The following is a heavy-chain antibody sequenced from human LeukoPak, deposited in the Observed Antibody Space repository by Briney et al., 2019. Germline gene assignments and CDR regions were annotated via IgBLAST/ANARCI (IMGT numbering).Heavy chain of an antibody. V-gene: IGHV3-48*01. CDR2: ISSSSSTV. CDR3: ARDRGYYYGSGSYDY. J-gene: IGHJ4*02. D-gene: IGHD3-10*01. CDR1: GFTFNTYS. Sequence: PGGSLRLSCAASGFTFNTYSISWVRQAPGKGLEWVSYISSSSSTVYYADSVKGRFTTSRDNAKNSLYLQMNSLRAEDTAVYYCARDRGYYYGSGSYDYWGQGTLVTVSS.